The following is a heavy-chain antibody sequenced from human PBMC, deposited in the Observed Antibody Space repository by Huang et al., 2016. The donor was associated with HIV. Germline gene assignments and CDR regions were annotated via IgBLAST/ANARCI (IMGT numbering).Heavy chain of an antibody. D-gene: IGHD3-22*01. CDR1: GGTFSSYA. CDR3: ARVESRRYYDSSGYYY. V-gene: IGHV1-69*01. J-gene: IGHJ4*02. CDR2: IIPIFGTA. Sequence: QVQRVQSGAEVKKPGSSVKVSCKASGGTFSSYAISGGRQAPGQGLEWMGGIIPIFGTANYAQKFQGRVTITADESTSTAYMELSSLRSEDTAVYYCARVESRRYYDSSGYYYWGQGTLVTVSS.